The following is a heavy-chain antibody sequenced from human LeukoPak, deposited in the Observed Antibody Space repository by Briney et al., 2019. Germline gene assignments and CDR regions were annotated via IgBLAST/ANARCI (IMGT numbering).Heavy chain of an antibody. Sequence: WETLSLTCTVSGGSISSYYWSWIRQPAGKGLEWIGRIYTSGSTNYNPSLKSRVTMSVDTSKNQFSLKLSSVTAADTAVYYCARGYCSGGSCYEADSDWFDPWGQGTLVTVSS. J-gene: IGHJ5*02. V-gene: IGHV4-4*07. CDR3: ARGYCSGGSCYEADSDWFDP. CDR2: IYTSGST. D-gene: IGHD2-15*01. CDR1: GGSISSYY.